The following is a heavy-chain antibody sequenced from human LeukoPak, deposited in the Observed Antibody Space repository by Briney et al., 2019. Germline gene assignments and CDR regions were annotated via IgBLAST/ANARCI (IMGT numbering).Heavy chain of an antibody. CDR2: IYRGGTT. V-gene: IGHV3-53*04. CDR1: GFIVSSDH. Sequence: GGSLRLSCSVSGFIVSSDHMTWVRQAPGEGLEWVSIIYRGGTTNYVDSVKGRFTISRQNSKNTLYLQMNSPRPEDTAIYYCARDSRYCSGGSCYGDYYGMDVWGQGTTVTVSS. CDR3: ARDSRYCSGGSCYGDYYGMDV. D-gene: IGHD2-15*01. J-gene: IGHJ6*02.